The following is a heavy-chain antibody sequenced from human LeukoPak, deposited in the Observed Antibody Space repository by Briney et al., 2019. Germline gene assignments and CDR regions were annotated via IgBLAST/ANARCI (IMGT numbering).Heavy chain of an antibody. D-gene: IGHD1-1*01. J-gene: IGHJ3*02. CDR3: EKETGDTTVIWDWGYTFDI. Sequence: GGSLRLSCAASGFTSSSYAMSWVRQAPGKGLEWVSGISCSGDSTYSADSVKGRFTISRNNSNNTHYLQMNILTDDDAAVYYCEKETGDTTVIWDWGYTFDIWGQGAMVSVSS. V-gene: IGHV3-23*01. CDR1: GFTSSSYA. CDR2: ISCSGDST.